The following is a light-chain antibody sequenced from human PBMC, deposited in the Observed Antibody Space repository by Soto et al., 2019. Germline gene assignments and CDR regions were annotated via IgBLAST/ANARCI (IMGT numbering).Light chain of an antibody. J-gene: IGKJ4*01. CDR1: QTVLYSSNNKNY. V-gene: IGKV4-1*01. CDR3: QQYYSTPLT. Sequence: DIVMTQSPDSLAVSLGERATINCKSSQTVLYSSNNKNYLAWYQQKPGQPPKLLLYWASIRQSGVPDLFSGSGSGTDFTLTISSLQAEDVAVYYCQQYYSTPLTFGGGTKVELK. CDR2: WAS.